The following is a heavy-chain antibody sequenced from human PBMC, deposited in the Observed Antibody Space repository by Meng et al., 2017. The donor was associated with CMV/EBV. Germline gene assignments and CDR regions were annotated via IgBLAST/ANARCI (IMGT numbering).Heavy chain of an antibody. V-gene: IGHV1-69*10. J-gene: IGHJ6*02. D-gene: IGHD5-12*01. CDR2: IIPILGIA. Sequence: SVQVSCKASGGTFSSYAISWVRQAPGRGLEWMGGIIPILGIANYAQKFQGRVTTPADKSTSTAYMELSSLRSEDTAVYYCARVKSGYDYISYYGMDVWGQGTTVTVSS. CDR3: ARVKSGYDYISYYGMDV. CDR1: GGTFSSYA.